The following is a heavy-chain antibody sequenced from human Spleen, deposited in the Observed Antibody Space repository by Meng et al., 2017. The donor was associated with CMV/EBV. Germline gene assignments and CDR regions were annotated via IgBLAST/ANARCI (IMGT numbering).Heavy chain of an antibody. V-gene: IGHV4-30-4*08. CDR1: GGSISSGDYY. CDR2: IYYSGST. CDR3: ARDRERYCSGGSCYSLDY. J-gene: IGHJ4*02. D-gene: IGHD2-15*01. Sequence: GQLPEPGPGLVKPSQPLSLTCTVSGGSISSGDYYWSWIRQPPGKGLEWIGYIYYSGSTYYNPSLKSRVTISVDTSKNQFSLKLSSVTAADTAVYYCARDRERYCSGGSCYSLDYWGQGTLVTVSS.